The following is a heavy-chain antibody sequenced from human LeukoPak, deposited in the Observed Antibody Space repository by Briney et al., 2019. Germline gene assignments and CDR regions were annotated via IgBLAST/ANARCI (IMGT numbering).Heavy chain of an antibody. Sequence: PSETLSLTCTVSGGSISSTNYYWGWIRQPSGKGLEWIGSIYYSGSTYYNPSLKSRVTISVDTSKNQFSLKLSSVTAADAAVYYCARHPGDYCDYMDVWGKGTTVTASS. D-gene: IGHD3-10*01. CDR3: ARHPGDYCDYMDV. V-gene: IGHV4-39*01. CDR2: IYYSGST. CDR1: GGSISSTNYY. J-gene: IGHJ6*03.